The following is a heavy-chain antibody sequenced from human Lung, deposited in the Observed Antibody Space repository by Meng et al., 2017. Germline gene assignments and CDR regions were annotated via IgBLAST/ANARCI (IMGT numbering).Heavy chain of an antibody. J-gene: IGHJ4*02. V-gene: IGHV1-18*01. CDR3: ARGTPGRSYCDY. CDR2: LGAHPGDT. D-gene: IGHD3-10*01. CDR1: DYTFTGYG. Sequence: HVQLLQSGSEVKQLGASLQSSCKASDYTFTGYGVCWVRQAPGQGLEWMAWLGAHPGDTSFAPKFLGRVTVTADTATATAYMELRSLRSDDTAVYYCARGTPGRSYCDYWGLGTLVTVSS.